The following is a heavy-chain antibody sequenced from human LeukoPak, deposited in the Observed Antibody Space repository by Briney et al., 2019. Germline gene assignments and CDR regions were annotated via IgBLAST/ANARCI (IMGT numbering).Heavy chain of an antibody. V-gene: IGHV3-74*01. D-gene: IGHD3-16*02. CDR2: INWDATLT. Sequence: GGSLRLSCAASGFTFGTYRRHWVRQSPGKGLVWVARINWDATLTGYADSVKGRFTISRDNAKNTLYLQVNSLSAEDTAVYFCARESADKYNNAWVNHRFDFWGQGTLVTVSS. CDR3: ARESADKYNNAWVNHRFDF. J-gene: IGHJ4*02. CDR1: GFTFGTYR.